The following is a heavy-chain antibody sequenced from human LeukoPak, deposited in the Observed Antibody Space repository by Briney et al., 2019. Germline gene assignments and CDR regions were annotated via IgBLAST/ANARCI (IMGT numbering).Heavy chain of an antibody. D-gene: IGHD6-13*01. CDR3: ARVRSSSWFSMGYFDY. V-gene: IGHV4-59*01. Sequence: SETLSLTCTVSGGSISSYYWSWIRQPPGKGLEWIGYIYYSGSTNYNPSLKSRVTISVDTSKNQFSLKLSSVTAADTAVYYCARVRSSSWFSMGYFDYWGQGTLVTVSS. CDR2: IYYSGST. J-gene: IGHJ4*02. CDR1: GGSISSYY.